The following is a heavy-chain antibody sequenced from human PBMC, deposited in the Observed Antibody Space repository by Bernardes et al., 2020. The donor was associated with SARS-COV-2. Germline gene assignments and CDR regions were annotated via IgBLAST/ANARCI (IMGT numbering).Heavy chain of an antibody. Sequence: GGSLRLSCTASGITFSVYTMNWVRQAPGKGLEWVSYISPSSDSVYYTDSVQGRFAISRDNVKNSLYLQMNGLRAEDTAIYYCAKESRARQPSFDLWGQGTLVTVSS. CDR3: AKESRARQPSFDL. CDR2: ISPSSDSV. D-gene: IGHD5-18*01. V-gene: IGHV3-48*01. CDR1: GITFSVYT. J-gene: IGHJ4*02.